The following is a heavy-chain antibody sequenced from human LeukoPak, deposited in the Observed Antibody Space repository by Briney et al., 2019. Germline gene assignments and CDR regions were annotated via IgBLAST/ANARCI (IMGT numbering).Heavy chain of an antibody. Sequence: SGTLSLTRAVSGGSINSIYWWSWVRQPPGKGLEWIGEIQHSGNINYNLSLKSRVTISVDKSKNQFSLTVTSVTAADTAIYYCARNYESGYSIGPWGQGTLVTVSS. CDR1: GGSINSIYW. CDR2: IQHSGNI. D-gene: IGHD3-3*01. CDR3: ARNYESGYSIGP. J-gene: IGHJ5*02. V-gene: IGHV4-4*02.